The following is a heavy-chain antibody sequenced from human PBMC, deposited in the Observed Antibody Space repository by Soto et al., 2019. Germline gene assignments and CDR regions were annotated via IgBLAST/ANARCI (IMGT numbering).Heavy chain of an antibody. CDR3: ARAAYSSPYYYYGMDV. CDR1: GGSFSGYY. CDR2: INHSGST. V-gene: IGHV4-34*01. Sequence: SETLSLTCAVYGGSFSGYYWSWIRQPPGKGLEWIGEINHSGSTNYNPSLKSRVTISVDTSKNQFSLKLSSVTAADTAVYYCARAAYSSPYYYYGMDVWGQGMLVTVSS. D-gene: IGHD2-15*01. J-gene: IGHJ6*02.